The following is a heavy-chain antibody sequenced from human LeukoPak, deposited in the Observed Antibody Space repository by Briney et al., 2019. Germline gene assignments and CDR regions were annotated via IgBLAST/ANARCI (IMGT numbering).Heavy chain of an antibody. J-gene: IGHJ4*02. CDR1: GFIVSNND. Sequence: PGGSLRLSCAASGFIVSNNDMSWVRQAPGKGLEWVPLIYSGGRTYYADSVKGRFTISRDNSKNTLYLQMNSLRGEDTAVYYCARGCFYDRSPYCPFDYWGQGTLVTVSS. D-gene: IGHD3-22*01. CDR3: ARGCFYDRSPYCPFDY. CDR2: IYSGGRT. V-gene: IGHV3-53*01.